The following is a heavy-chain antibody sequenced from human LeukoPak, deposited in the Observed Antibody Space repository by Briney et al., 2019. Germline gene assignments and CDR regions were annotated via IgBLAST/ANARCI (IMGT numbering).Heavy chain of an antibody. CDR2: INHSGST. Sequence: SETLSLPCAVYGGSFRDYYWRWLRQPPGKGLEWIGEINHSGSTNYNPSLKSRVTISVDKTKNQFSLKLTSVTAADTAVYYCARARITIFGVVIIPFAYWGQGTLVTVSS. V-gene: IGHV4-34*01. J-gene: IGHJ4*02. CDR3: ARARITIFGVVIIPFAY. CDR1: GGSFRDYY. D-gene: IGHD3-3*01.